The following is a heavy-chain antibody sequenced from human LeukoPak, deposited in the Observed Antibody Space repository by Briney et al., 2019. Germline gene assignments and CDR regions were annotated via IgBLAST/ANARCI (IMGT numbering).Heavy chain of an antibody. V-gene: IGHV3-9*01. CDR1: GFTFDDYA. CDR3: ARDGGSAISFDY. Sequence: PGGSLRLSCAASGFTFDDYAMYWARQAPGKGLEWVSGISWNSGTIDYVDSVKGRFTISRDNAKNSLYLQMNSLTAEDTAVYYCARDGGSAISFDYWGQGTLVTVSS. CDR2: ISWNSGTI. J-gene: IGHJ4*02.